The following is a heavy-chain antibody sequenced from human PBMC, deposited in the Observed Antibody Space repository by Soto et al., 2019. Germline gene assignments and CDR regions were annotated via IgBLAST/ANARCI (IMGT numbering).Heavy chain of an antibody. V-gene: IGHV4-31*03. CDR3: ARDGGVGYMPFDP. J-gene: IGHJ5*02. Sequence: SETLSLTCTVSNGSITSGVYYWSWIRQHPGKGLEWIGYIYYRGSTSYNPSLKSRVTISVDTSKNQFSLRLTSVTAADTAVYYCARDGGVGYMPFDPWGPGIQVTVSS. CDR2: IYYRGST. CDR1: NGSITSGVYY. D-gene: IGHD3-16*01.